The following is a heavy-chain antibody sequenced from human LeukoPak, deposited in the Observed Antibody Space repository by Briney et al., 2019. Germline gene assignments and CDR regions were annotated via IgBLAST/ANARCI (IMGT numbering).Heavy chain of an antibody. Sequence: GGSLRLSCAASGFTFSSYAMSWVRQAPGKGLEWVSAISGSGGSTYYADSVKGRFTISRDNAKNSLYLQMNSLRAEDTAVYYCARGSMRHFDYWGQGTLVTVSS. V-gene: IGHV3-23*01. D-gene: IGHD2/OR15-2a*01. CDR3: ARGSMRHFDY. CDR1: GFTFSSYA. J-gene: IGHJ4*02. CDR2: ISGSGGST.